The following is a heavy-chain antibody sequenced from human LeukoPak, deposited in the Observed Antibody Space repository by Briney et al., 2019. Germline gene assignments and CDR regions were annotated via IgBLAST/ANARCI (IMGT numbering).Heavy chain of an antibody. Sequence: PSETLFLTCAVYGGSFSGYYWSWIRQPPGKGLEWIGEINHSGSTNYNPSLKSRVTISVDTSKNQFSLKLSSVTAADTAVYYCARGQKWGRSWFDPWGQGTLVTVSS. D-gene: IGHD3-16*01. CDR1: GGSFSGYY. CDR3: ARGQKWGRSWFDP. V-gene: IGHV4-34*01. J-gene: IGHJ5*02. CDR2: INHSGST.